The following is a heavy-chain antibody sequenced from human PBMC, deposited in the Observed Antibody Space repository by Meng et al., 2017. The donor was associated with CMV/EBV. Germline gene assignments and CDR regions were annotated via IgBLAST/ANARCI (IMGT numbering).Heavy chain of an antibody. V-gene: IGHV1-69*02. CDR2: IIPILGIA. D-gene: IGHD3-10*01. J-gene: IGHJ4*02. CDR1: GGTFSSYT. CDR3: ASGLGKGHHYGISAERFGELLSLGY. Sequence: SVKVSCKASGGTFSSYTISWLRQAPGQGLEWMGRIIPILGIANYAQKFQGRVTITADKSTSTAYMELSSLRSEDTAVYYCASGLGKGHHYGISAERFGELLSLGYWGQGTLVTVSS.